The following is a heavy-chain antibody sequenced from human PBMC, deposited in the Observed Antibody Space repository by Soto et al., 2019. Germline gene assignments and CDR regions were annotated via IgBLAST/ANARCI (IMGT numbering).Heavy chain of an antibody. CDR2: IYYSGST. CDR3: ARDSSGRHDY. D-gene: IGHD3-22*01. Sequence: SETLSLTCTVSGGSISSYYWSWIRQPPGKGLEWIGYIYYSGSTNYNPSLKSRVTISVDTSKNQFFLKVNSVTAADTAVYFCARDSSGRHDYWGQGTPVTVSS. V-gene: IGHV4-59*01. CDR1: GGSISSYY. J-gene: IGHJ4*02.